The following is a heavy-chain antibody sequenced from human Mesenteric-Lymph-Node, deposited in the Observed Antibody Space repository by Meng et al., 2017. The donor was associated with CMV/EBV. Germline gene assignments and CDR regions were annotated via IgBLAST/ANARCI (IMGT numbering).Heavy chain of an antibody. V-gene: IGHV3-30*18. Sequence: ASGVTVSSYGMHWVRQAPGKGLEWVAVISYDGSNKYYADSVKGRFTISRDNSKNTLYLQMNSLRAEDTAVYYCAKDKGPSGLYYFDYWGQGTLVTVSS. CDR3: AKDKGPSGLYYFDY. D-gene: IGHD6-19*01. CDR2: ISYDGSNK. CDR1: GVTVSSYG. J-gene: IGHJ4*02.